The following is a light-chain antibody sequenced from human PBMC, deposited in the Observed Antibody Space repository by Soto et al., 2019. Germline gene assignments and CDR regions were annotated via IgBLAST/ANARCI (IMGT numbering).Light chain of an antibody. J-gene: IGKJ2*01. CDR1: QGISSA. V-gene: IGKV1-13*02. Sequence: AIQLTQSPSSLSASVGDRVTITCRASQGISSALAWYQQKPGKAPKLLIYDASSLESGVSSRFSGSGSGTDFTLTISILQPEDFATYYCQQFNSYPYTFGQGTKLEIK. CDR3: QQFNSYPYT. CDR2: DAS.